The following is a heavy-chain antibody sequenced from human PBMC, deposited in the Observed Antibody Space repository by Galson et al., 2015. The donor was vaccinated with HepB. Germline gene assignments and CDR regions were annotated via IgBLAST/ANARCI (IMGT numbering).Heavy chain of an antibody. D-gene: IGHD2-2*02. CDR2: ISSSSSTI. Sequence: SLRLSCAASGFTFSSYSMNWVRQAPGKGLEWVSYISSSSSTIYYADSVKGRFTISRDNAKNSLYLQMNSLRDEDTAVYYCARDLAAILWEGYYFDCWGQGTLVTVSS. V-gene: IGHV3-48*02. CDR3: ARDLAAILWEGYYFDC. J-gene: IGHJ4*02. CDR1: GFTFSSYS.